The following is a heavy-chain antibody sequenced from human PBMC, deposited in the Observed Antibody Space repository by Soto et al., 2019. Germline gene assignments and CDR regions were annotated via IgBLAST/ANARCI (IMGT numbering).Heavy chain of an antibody. CDR1: GGSISSYN. J-gene: IGHJ6*02. Sequence: PSETLSLTCTVSGGSISSYNWSWIRQPPGKGLERIGYIYYSGSTNYNPSIKSRVTISVDTSKNQFSLKLSSVTAADTAVYYCARGGGFLTGYYNYYYYGMDVWGQGTTVTVSS. V-gene: IGHV4-59*01. CDR2: IYYSGST. D-gene: IGHD3-9*01. CDR3: ARGGGFLTGYYNYYYYGMDV.